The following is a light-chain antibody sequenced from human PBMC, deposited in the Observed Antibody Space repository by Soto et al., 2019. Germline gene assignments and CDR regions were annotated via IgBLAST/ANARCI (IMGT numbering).Light chain of an antibody. Sequence: ALQMTQSPSSLSASVGDRVTITCRASQGIRNDLGWYQQKPGKAPMLLIYAASSLQSGVPSRFIDRGSGTDFTLTISSLQPEDFANNYCLQDYNYPRTFGQGTKVDI. CDR2: AAS. J-gene: IGKJ1*01. V-gene: IGKV1-6*01. CDR3: LQDYNYPRT. CDR1: QGIRND.